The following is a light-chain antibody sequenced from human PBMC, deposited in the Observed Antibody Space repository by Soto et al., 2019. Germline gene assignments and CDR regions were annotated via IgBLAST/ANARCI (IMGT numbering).Light chain of an antibody. V-gene: IGLV3-1*01. J-gene: IGLJ2*01. CDR1: KLGDRY. CDR2: QDS. CDR3: QAWDSSTAV. Sequence: SYELTQPSSVSVSPGKTASITCSGDKLGDRYVCWYQQKPGQSPVLVIYQDSKRPSGIPERFSGSNSGNTATLTISGTQAMDEADYYCQAWDSSTAVFGGGTKLTVL.